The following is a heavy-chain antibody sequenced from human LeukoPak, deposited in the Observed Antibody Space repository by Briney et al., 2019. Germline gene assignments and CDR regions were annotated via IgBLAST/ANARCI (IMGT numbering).Heavy chain of an antibody. CDR3: ARVGGFYDSGVYVDAFDI. J-gene: IGHJ3*02. CDR1: GFTVSDAF. V-gene: IGHV3-53*04. CDR2: IYRGGST. Sequence: GGSLRLSCAASGFTVSDAFMSWVRQAPGKGLEWVSVIYRGGSTYYADSLEGRFTITRHNSENTLYLHMNNVSVDDTAVYYCARVGGFYDSGVYVDAFDIWGQGTRATVSS. D-gene: IGHD3-22*01.